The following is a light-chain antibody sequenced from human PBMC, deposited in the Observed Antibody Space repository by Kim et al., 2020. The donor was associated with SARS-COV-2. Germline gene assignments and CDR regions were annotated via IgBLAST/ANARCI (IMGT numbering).Light chain of an antibody. V-gene: IGKV3-20*01. CDR1: QSVSSSY. CDR2: GAS. J-gene: IGKJ2*01. CDR3: QQYGSSPPNT. Sequence: SPGERDTLSCRASQSVSSSYLAGYQQKPGQAPRLLIYGASSRATGIPDRFSGSGSGTDFTLTISRLEPEDFAVYYCQQYGSSPPNTFGQGTKLEI.